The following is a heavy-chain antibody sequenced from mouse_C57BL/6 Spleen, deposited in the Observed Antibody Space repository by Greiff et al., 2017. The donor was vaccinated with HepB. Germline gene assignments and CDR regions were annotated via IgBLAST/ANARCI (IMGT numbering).Heavy chain of an antibody. CDR2: INPNNGGT. D-gene: IGHD4-1*01. CDR1: GYTFTDYN. Sequence: EVQLQQSGPELVKPGASVKMSCKASGYTFTDYNMHWVKQSHGKSLEWIGYINPNNGGTSYNQKFKAKATLTVNKSSSTAYMELRSLTSEDSAVYYCARSTNWDEDYAMDYWGQGTSVTVSS. J-gene: IGHJ4*01. CDR3: ARSTNWDEDYAMDY. V-gene: IGHV1-22*01.